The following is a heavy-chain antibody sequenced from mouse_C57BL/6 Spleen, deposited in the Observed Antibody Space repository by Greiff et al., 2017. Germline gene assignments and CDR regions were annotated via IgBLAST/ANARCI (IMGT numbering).Heavy chain of an antibody. J-gene: IGHJ1*03. CDR3: ARLYGNYDPYWYFDV. V-gene: IGHV1-26*01. Sequence: VQLQQSGPELVKPGASVKISCKASGYTFTDYYMNWVKQSHGKSLEWIGDINPNNGGTSYNQKFKGKATLTVDKSSSTAYMELRSLTSEDSAVYYCARLYGNYDPYWYFDVWGTGTTVTVSS. CDR2: INPNNGGT. CDR1: GYTFTDYY. D-gene: IGHD2-1*01.